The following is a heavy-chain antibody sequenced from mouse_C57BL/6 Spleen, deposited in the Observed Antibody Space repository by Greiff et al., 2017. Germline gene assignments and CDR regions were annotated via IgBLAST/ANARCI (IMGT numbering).Heavy chain of an antibody. D-gene: IGHD1-1*01. J-gene: IGHJ4*01. CDR3: ARAGNDGSSGYAMDY. CDR2: IDPSDRYT. CDR1: GYTFTSYW. Sequence: QVQLQQPGAELVMPGASVKLSCKASGYTFTSYWMHWVKQRPGQGLEWIGEIDPSDRYTNYNQKFKGKSTLTVDKSSSTAYMQLSSLTSEDAAVYYCARAGNDGSSGYAMDYWGQGTSVTVSS. V-gene: IGHV1-69*01.